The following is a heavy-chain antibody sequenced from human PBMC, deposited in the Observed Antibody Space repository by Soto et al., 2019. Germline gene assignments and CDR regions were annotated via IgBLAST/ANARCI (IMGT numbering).Heavy chain of an antibody. CDR3: ARRGSGSYYDY. Sequence: VQLVESGGGVVQPGRSLRLSCAASGFTFSNYGMHWVRQAPVKGLEWVSAISGSGGSTYYADSVKGRFTISRDNSKNTLYLQMNSLRVEDTAVYYCARRGSGSYYDYWGQGTLVTVSS. D-gene: IGHD1-26*01. V-gene: IGHV3-23*04. J-gene: IGHJ4*02. CDR1: GFTFSNYG. CDR2: ISGSGGST.